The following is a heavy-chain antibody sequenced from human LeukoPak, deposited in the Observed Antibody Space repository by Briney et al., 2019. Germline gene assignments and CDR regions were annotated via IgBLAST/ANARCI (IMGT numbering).Heavy chain of an antibody. CDR1: GFTFSSYA. CDR2: LSGSGGTT. D-gene: IGHD3-16*02. J-gene: IGHJ4*02. CDR3: ARGVRFRGGHRYASPDFDY. V-gene: IGHV3-23*01. Sequence: GRSLRLSCAASGFTFSSYAMSWVRQAPGKGLEWVSVLSGSGGTTFYADSVQGRFTISRDNSKNTLYLHMNSLGAEDTAVYYCARGVRFRGGHRYASPDFDYWGQGTLVAVSS.